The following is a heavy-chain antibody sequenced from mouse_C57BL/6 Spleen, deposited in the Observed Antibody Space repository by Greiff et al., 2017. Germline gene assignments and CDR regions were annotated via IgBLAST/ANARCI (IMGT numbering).Heavy chain of an antibody. CDR3: AREPYYYGSSYYFDY. J-gene: IGHJ2*01. V-gene: IGHV3-6*01. CDR2: ISYDGSN. D-gene: IGHD1-1*01. CDR1: GYSITSGYY. Sequence: ESGPGLVKPSQSLSLTCSVTGYSITSGYYWNWIRQFPGNKLEWMGYISYDGSNNYNPSLKNRISITRDTSKNQFCLKLNSVTTEDTATYYCAREPYYYGSSYYFDYWGQGTTLTVSS.